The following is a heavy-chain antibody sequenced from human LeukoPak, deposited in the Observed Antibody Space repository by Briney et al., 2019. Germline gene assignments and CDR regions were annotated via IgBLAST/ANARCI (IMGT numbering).Heavy chain of an antibody. CDR1: GGSITSSSYY. D-gene: IGHD3-10*01. V-gene: IGHV4-39*01. CDR3: ARRPVSSNSDY. CDR2: IYYSRST. J-gene: IGHJ4*02. Sequence: SETLSLTCTVSGGSITSSSYYWGWIRQPPGKGLEWIGTIYYSRSTYYNPSLKSRVTISVDTSKNQFSLKLSSVTAADTAVYYCARRPVSSNSDYWGQGTLVTVSS.